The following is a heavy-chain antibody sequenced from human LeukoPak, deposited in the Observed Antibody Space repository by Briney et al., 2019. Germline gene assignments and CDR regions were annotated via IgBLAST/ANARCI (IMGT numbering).Heavy chain of an antibody. Sequence: SETLSLTCAVYGGSFSGYYWSWIRQPPGKGLEWIGEINHSGGTNYNPSLKSRVTISVDTSKNQFSLKLSSVTAADTAVYYCARDAAVTMVRGVIRVSWFDPWGQGTLVTVSS. D-gene: IGHD3-10*01. CDR1: GGSFSGYY. J-gene: IGHJ5*02. CDR3: ARDAAVTMVRGVIRVSWFDP. CDR2: INHSGGT. V-gene: IGHV4-34*01.